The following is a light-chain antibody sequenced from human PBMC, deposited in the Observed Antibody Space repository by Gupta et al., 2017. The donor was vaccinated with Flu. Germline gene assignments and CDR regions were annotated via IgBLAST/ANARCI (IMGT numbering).Light chain of an antibody. V-gene: IGKV4-1*01. CDR2: WAS. CDR1: QSVLYSSNNRNY. CDR3: QQYSTTPLT. J-gene: IGKJ4*01. Sequence: SLGEGATINCKSSQSVLYSSNNRNYLAWYQQKPGQPPKLLIYWASSRESGVPDRFSGSGSGTDFTLTISSLQAEDVAVYYCQQYSTTPLTFGGGTKVEIK.